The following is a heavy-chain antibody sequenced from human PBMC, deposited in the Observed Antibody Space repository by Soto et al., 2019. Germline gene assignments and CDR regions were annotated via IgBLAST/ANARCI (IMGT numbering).Heavy chain of an antibody. J-gene: IGHJ2*01. D-gene: IGHD6-13*01. CDR2: INSDGSST. CDR1: GFTFSSYW. V-gene: IGHV3-74*01. Sequence: GGSLRLSCAASGFTFSSYWMHWVRQAPGKGLVWVSRINSDGSSTSYADSVKGRFTISRDNAKNTLYLQMNSLRAEDTAVYYCARDPRPPDSSSWYWYFDLWGRGTLVTVSS. CDR3: ARDPRPPDSSSWYWYFDL.